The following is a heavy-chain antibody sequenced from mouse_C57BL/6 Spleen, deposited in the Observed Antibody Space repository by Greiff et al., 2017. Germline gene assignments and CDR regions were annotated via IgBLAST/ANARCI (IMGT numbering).Heavy chain of an antibody. V-gene: IGHV1-54*01. J-gene: IGHJ2*01. CDR3: ARNYGGSYFDY. CDR2: INPGSGGT. Sequence: QVQLQQSGAELVRPGTSVKVSCKASGYAFTNYLIEGVKQRPGQGLEWIGVINPGSGGTNYNEKFKGKATLTADKSSSTAYMQLSSLTSEDSAVYFCARNYGGSYFDYWGQGTTLTVSS. D-gene: IGHD1-1*01. CDR1: GYAFTNYL.